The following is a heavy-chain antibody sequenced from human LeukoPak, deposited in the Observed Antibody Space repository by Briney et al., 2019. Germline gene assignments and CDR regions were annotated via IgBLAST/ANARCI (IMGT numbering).Heavy chain of an antibody. D-gene: IGHD3-10*01. J-gene: IGHJ4*02. Sequence: GGSLRLSCAASGFTFSSYSMNWVRQAPGKGLEWVSSISSSSSYIYYADSVKGRFTISRDIAKNSLYLQMNSLRAEDTAVYYCASGGYYGSGSHLYFDYWGQGTLVTVSS. CDR1: GFTFSSYS. CDR3: ASGGYYGSGSHLYFDY. V-gene: IGHV3-21*01. CDR2: ISSSSSYI.